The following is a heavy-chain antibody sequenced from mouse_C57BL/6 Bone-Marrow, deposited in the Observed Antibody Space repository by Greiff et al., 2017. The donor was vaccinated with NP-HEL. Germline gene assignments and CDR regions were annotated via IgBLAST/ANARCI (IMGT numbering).Heavy chain of an antibody. Sequence: DVQLQESGPGLVKPSQSLSLTCSVTGYSITSGYYWNWIRQFPGNKLEWMGYISYDGSNNYNPSLKNRISITRDTSKNQFFLKLNSVTTEDTATYYCARGSIYYLYWGQGTTLTVSS. J-gene: IGHJ2*01. CDR3: ARGSIYYLY. D-gene: IGHD1-1*01. V-gene: IGHV3-6*01. CDR2: ISYDGSN. CDR1: GYSITSGYY.